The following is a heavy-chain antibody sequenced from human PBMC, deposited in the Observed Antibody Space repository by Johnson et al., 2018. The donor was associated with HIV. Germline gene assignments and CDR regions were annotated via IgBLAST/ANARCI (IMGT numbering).Heavy chain of an antibody. J-gene: IGHJ3*02. CDR2: ISYDGSNK. CDR1: GFTFSSYA. Sequence: VQLVESGVGVVQPGRSLRLSCAASGFTFSSYAMHWVRQAPGKGLEWVAVISYDGSNKYYADSVQCRYTISRYNSKNTLYLQMNSLRAEDTAVYYCARDNTTFGGVIVPIGAFDIWGQGTMVTVSS. D-gene: IGHD3-16*02. V-gene: IGHV3-30*04. CDR3: ARDNTTFGGVIVPIGAFDI.